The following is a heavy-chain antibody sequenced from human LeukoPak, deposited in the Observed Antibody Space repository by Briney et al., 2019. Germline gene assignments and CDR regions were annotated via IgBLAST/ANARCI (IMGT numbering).Heavy chain of an antibody. J-gene: IGHJ5*02. D-gene: IGHD1-1*01. CDR2: IIPIFGIA. V-gene: IGHV1-69*04. Sequence: GASVKVSCKASGGTFSSYAISWVRQAPGQGLEWMGRIIPIFGIANYAQKFQGRVTITADKSTSTAYMELSSLRSEDTAVYYCARVGTTGRKYNWFGPWGQGTLVTVSS. CDR3: ARVGTTGRKYNWFGP. CDR1: GGTFSSYA.